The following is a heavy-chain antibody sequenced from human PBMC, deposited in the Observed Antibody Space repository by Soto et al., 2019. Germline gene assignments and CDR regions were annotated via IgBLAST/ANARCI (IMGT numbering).Heavy chain of an antibody. D-gene: IGHD3-10*01. CDR1: GFIFSNYA. Sequence: GGSLRLSCAASGFIFSNYAMFWVRQAPGKGLEWVSTIFASGSSTYYADSVKGRFTISRDNSKNTLFLQINDLRAEDTAVYFCAKDLIRGDGYVDFDYWGQGTLVTVSS. CDR3: AKDLIRGDGYVDFDY. J-gene: IGHJ4*02. CDR2: IFASGSST. V-gene: IGHV3-23*01.